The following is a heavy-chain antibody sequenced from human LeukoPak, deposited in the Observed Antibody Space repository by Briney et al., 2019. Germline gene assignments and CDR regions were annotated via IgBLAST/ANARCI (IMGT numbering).Heavy chain of an antibody. V-gene: IGHV3-64D*06. J-gene: IGHJ5*02. CDR3: VKGESGYYGSESRDP. CDR1: GFTFSSYG. CDR2: ISSNGGST. D-gene: IGHD3-10*01. Sequence: GGSLRLSCSASGFTFSSYGMHWVRQAPGKGLEYVSAISSNGGSTYYADSVKGRFTISRDNSKNTLYLQMSSLRPEDTAVYYCVKGESGYYGSESRDPWGQGTLVTVSS.